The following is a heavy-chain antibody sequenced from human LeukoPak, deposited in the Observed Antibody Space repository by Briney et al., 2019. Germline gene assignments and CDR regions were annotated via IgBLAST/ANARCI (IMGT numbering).Heavy chain of an antibody. CDR2: ISYDGSNK. CDR3: ASLLPYCSSTSCYDY. J-gene: IGHJ4*02. CDR1: GFTFSSYA. Sequence: PGGSLRLSCAASGFTFSSYAMHWVRQAPGKGLEWVAVISYDGSNKYYADSVKGRFTISRDNSKNTLYLQMNSLRAEDTAVYYCASLLPYCSSTSCYDYWGQGTLVTVSS. V-gene: IGHV3-30-3*01. D-gene: IGHD2-2*01.